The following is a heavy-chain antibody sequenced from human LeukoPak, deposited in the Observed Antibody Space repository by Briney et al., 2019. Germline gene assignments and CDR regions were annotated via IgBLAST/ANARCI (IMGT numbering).Heavy chain of an antibody. CDR2: INHSGST. CDR3: ARESSSWYYFGY. J-gene: IGHJ4*02. Sequence: PSETLSLTCAVYGGSFSGYYWSWIRQPPGKGLEWIGEINHSGSTNYNPSLKSRVTISVDTSKNQFSLKLSSVTAADTAVYYCARESSSWYYFGYWGQGTLVTVSS. CDR1: GGSFSGYY. D-gene: IGHD6-13*01. V-gene: IGHV4-34*01.